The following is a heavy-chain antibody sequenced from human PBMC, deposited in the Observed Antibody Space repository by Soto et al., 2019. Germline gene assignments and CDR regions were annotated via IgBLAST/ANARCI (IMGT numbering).Heavy chain of an antibody. CDR3: AKPRDDYSNYNGMDV. J-gene: IGHJ6*02. V-gene: IGHV3-30*18. Sequence: PGGSLRLSCAAYGFTFSSYGMHWVRQAPGKGLEWVAVISYDGSNKYYADSVKGRFTISRDNSKNTLYLQMNSLRAEDTAVYYCAKPRDDYSNYNGMDVWGQGTTVTAP. D-gene: IGHD4-4*01. CDR2: ISYDGSNK. CDR1: GFTFSSYG.